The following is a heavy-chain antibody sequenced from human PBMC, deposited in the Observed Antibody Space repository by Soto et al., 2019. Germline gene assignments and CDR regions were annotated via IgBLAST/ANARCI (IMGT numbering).Heavy chain of an antibody. CDR3: VSRVVINDMDV. CDR2: IYYSGST. D-gene: IGHD3-3*01. J-gene: IGHJ6*02. V-gene: IGHV4-31*03. CDR1: GGSISSGGYY. Sequence: PSETLSLTCTVSGGSISSGGYYWSWIRQHPGKGLEWIGYIYYSGSTYYNPSLKSRVTISVDTSKNQFSLKLSSVTAADTAVYYCVSRVVINDMDVWGQGTTVTVSS.